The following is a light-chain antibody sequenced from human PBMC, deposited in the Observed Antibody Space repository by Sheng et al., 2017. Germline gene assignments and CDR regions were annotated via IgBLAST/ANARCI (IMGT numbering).Light chain of an antibody. CDR1: KLGDKY. J-gene: IGLJ1*01. V-gene: IGLV3-1*01. CDR2: QDE. CDR3: QAWDSNSDSYV. Sequence: SYKLTQPPSVSVSPGRTATITCSGEKLGDKYVSWYQQKPGQSPLLVIYQDEKRPAGIPQRFSGSNSGNTATLAISGSQALDEADYYCQAWDSNSDSYVFGSGTKVTFL.